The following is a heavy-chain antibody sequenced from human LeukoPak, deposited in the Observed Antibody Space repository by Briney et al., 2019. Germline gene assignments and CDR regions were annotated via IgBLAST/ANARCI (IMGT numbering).Heavy chain of an antibody. V-gene: IGHV3-30*02. CDR1: GFTFSSYG. D-gene: IGHD1-1*01. Sequence: GGSLRLSCAASGFTFSSYGMHWVRQAPGKGLEWVAFIRYDGSNKYYADSVKGRFTISRDNSKNTLYLQMNSLRAEDTAVYYCARVRTPYLYFDYWGQGTLVTVSS. J-gene: IGHJ4*02. CDR2: IRYDGSNK. CDR3: ARVRTPYLYFDY.